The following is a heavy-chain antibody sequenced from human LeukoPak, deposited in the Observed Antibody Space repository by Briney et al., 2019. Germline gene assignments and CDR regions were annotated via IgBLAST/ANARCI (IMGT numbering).Heavy chain of an antibody. V-gene: IGHV3-9*01. CDR1: GFTFDDYA. CDR2: ISWNSGSI. D-gene: IGHD2-15*01. Sequence: SGGSLRLSCAASGFTFDDYAMHWVRQAPGKGLEWVSGISWNSGSIGYADSVKGRFTISRDNANNSLYLQMNSLRAEDTAVYYCARDVRYCSGGSCYSGDYYYYGMDVWGQGTTVTVSS. J-gene: IGHJ6*02. CDR3: ARDVRYCSGGSCYSGDYYYYGMDV.